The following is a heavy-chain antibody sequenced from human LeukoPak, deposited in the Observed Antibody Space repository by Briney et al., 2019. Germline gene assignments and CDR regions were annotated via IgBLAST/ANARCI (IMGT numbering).Heavy chain of an antibody. J-gene: IGHJ1*01. CDR2: IWYDGSNI. CDR3: AKDRIVISFGDVSKH. V-gene: IGHV3-30*02. Sequence: GSLRLSCAASGFTFSNYGMHWVRQPPGKGLEWVTFIWYDGSNIYYADSVKGRFTISRDNSKNTLYLQMNSLRVEDTAIYYCAKDRIVISFGDVSKHWGQGTLVTVSS. D-gene: IGHD3-10*01. CDR1: GFTFSNYG.